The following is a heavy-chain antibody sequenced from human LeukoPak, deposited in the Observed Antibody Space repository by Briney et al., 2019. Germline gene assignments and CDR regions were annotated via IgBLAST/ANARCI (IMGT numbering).Heavy chain of an antibody. D-gene: IGHD2-21*02. J-gene: IGHJ4*02. Sequence: PGGSLRLSCAASGFTFSSYEMNWVRQAPGKGLEWVSAISGSGGSTYYAGSVKGRFTISRDNSKNTLYLQMNSLRADDTAVYYCPKSHHVTAIDYWGQGTLVTVSS. CDR3: PKSHHVTAIDY. CDR1: GFTFSSYE. V-gene: IGHV3-23*01. CDR2: ISGSGGST.